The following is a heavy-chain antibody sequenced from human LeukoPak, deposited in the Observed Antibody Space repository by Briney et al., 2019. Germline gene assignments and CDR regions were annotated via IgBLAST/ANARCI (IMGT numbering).Heavy chain of an antibody. Sequence: GGSLRLSCSASGFTFSSYAIHWVRQAPGKGLEWVAVISHDGSNKYYADSVKGRFTISRDNSKTTLYLQMNSLRAEDTAVYYCARGRGTLTMVRGVIYASDWGQGTLVTVSS. CDR3: ARGRGTLTMVRGVIYASD. CDR1: GFTFSSYA. D-gene: IGHD3-10*01. CDR2: ISHDGSNK. J-gene: IGHJ4*02. V-gene: IGHV3-30-3*01.